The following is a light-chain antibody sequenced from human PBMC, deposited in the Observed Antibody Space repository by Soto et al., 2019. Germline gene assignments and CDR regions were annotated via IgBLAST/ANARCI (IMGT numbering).Light chain of an antibody. CDR3: YSYAGNKTDV. CDR1: SSDVGAYIY. J-gene: IGLJ3*02. Sequence: QSALTQPRSVSGSPGQSVTISCTGTSSDVGAYIYVSWYQQYPAKAPKVMIYDVGRRPSGVPDRFSGSKSGNTASLTISGHQAEDEAVYFCYSYAGNKTDVFGGGTKLTVL. V-gene: IGLV2-11*01. CDR2: DVG.